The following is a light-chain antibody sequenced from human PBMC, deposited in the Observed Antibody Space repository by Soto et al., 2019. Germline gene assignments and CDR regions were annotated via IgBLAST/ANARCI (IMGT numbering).Light chain of an antibody. J-gene: IGKJ2*01. CDR1: QSISSY. CDR2: AAS. V-gene: IGKV1-39*01. CDR3: QQSYSTSQGYT. Sequence: DIQMTQSPSSLSASVGDRVTITCRASQSISSYLNWDQQKPGKAPKLLIYAASSLQSGVSSRFSGRGSGTDFTLTISSLQPEDFATYYCQQSYSTSQGYTFGQGTKLEIK.